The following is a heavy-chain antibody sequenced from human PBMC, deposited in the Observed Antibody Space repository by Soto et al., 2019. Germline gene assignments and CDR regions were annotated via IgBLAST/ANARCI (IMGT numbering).Heavy chain of an antibody. CDR2: IRGKTNKYAT. Sequence: EVQLVESGGGLVQPGGSLKLSCAASGFTFSASAIHWVRQCPGKGLEWVGRIRGKTNKYATAYTASVRGRFTISRDDSVNTAYLQMSSLSAEGTALYYCTIQESTTGYWGQGTLVTVSS. CDR1: GFTFSASA. V-gene: IGHV3-73*02. J-gene: IGHJ4*02. D-gene: IGHD1-1*01. CDR3: TIQESTTGY.